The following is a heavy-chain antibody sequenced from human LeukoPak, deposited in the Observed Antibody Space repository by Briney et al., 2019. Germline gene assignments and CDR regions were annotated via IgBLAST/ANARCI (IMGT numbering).Heavy chain of an antibody. Sequence: ASVKVSCKASGYTFSSYGISWVRQVPGQGPEWMGWISVHNGDTKYAQKFQDRVIMTTDTSTSTAYMELWGLRSDDTAVYYCARDQYDSVWGSHRPYFDYWGQGTLVTVSS. CDR2: ISVHNGDT. V-gene: IGHV1-18*01. J-gene: IGHJ4*02. CDR1: GYTFSSYG. D-gene: IGHD3-16*01. CDR3: ARDQYDSVWGSHRPYFDY.